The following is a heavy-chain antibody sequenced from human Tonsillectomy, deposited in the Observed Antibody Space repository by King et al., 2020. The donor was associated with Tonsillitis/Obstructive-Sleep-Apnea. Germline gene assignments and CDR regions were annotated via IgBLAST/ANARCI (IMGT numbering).Heavy chain of an antibody. CDR2: ISWNSRRI. CDR3: AKDHGLAGYFCYLDV. J-gene: IGHJ6*03. V-gene: IGHV3-9*01. CDR1: GFTFDDYA. Sequence: VQLVESGGGLVQPGRSLRLSCASSGFTFDDYAMHWVRQTPGKGLEWVSGISWNSRRIDYADSVKGRFTISRDNAKSSLYLEMNSLRVEDTALYYCAKDHGLAGYFCYLDVWGKGTPVPVS. D-gene: IGHD2-21*01.